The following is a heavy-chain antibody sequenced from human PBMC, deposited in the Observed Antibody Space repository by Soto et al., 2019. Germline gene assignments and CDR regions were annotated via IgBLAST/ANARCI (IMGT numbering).Heavy chain of an antibody. CDR3: ARGASYYYDSSGYYVGHYYYYGMDV. V-gene: IGHV1-3*01. Sequence: ASVKVSCKASGYTFTSYAMHWVRQAPGQRLEWMGWINAGNGNTKYSQKFQGRVTITRDTSASTAYMELSSLRSEDTAVYYCARGASYYYDSSGYYVGHYYYYGMDVWGQGTKVTFSS. CDR2: INAGNGNT. J-gene: IGHJ6*02. D-gene: IGHD3-22*01. CDR1: GYTFTSYA.